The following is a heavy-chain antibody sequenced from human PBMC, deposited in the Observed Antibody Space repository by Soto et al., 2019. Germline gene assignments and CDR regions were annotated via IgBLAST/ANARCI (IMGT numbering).Heavy chain of an antibody. CDR2: IIPIFGTA. CDR1: GGTFSSYA. V-gene: IGHV1-69*13. CDR3: ASPSACSGGSCNWFDP. J-gene: IGHJ5*02. Sequence: SVKVSCKASGGTFSSYAISWVRQAPGQGLEWMGGIIPIFGTASYAQKFQGRVTITADESTSTAYMELSSLRSEDTAVYYWASPSACSGGSCNWFDPWGQGTLVTVSS. D-gene: IGHD2-15*01.